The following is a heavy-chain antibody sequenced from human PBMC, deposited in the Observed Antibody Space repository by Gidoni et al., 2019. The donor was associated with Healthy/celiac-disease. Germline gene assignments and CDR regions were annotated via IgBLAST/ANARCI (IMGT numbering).Heavy chain of an antibody. Sequence: EVQLLESGGGLVQPGGSLRLYCSASGFTFSSYAMSWVRQGPGKGMEWVSAISGSGGSTYYADSVKGRFTISRDNSKNTLYLQMNSLRAEDTAVYYCAKCRSSSGWYGSPKLPFDYWGQGTLVTVSS. V-gene: IGHV3-23*01. CDR2: ISGSGGST. CDR1: GFTFSSYA. J-gene: IGHJ4*02. CDR3: AKCRSSSGWYGSPKLPFDY. D-gene: IGHD6-19*01.